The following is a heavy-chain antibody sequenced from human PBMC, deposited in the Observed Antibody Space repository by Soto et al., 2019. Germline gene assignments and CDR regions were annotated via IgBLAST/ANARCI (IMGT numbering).Heavy chain of an antibody. V-gene: IGHV1-18*01. CDR1: GYTFTRSG. D-gene: IGHD5-12*01. CDR3: AREGVAPYYYYGTDV. J-gene: IGHJ6*02. CDR2: ISTYNGDT. Sequence: ASVKVSCKASGYTFTRSGISWVRQAPGQGLEWMGWISTYNGDTNYAQTFQGRVTMTTDTSTSTVHMEVRSLRSDDTAVYYCAREGVAPYYYYGTDVWGQGTPVTVSS.